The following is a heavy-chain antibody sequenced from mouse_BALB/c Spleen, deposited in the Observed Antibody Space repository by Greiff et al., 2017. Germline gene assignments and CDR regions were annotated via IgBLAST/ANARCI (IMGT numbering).Heavy chain of an antibody. Sequence: EVKLVESGGGLVQPGGSLRLSCATSGFTFTDYYMSWVRQPPGKALEWLGFIRNKANGYTTEYSASVKGRFTISRDNSQSILYLQMNTLRAEDSATYYFSRDQMGWGYYFDYWGQGTTLTVSS. CDR2: IRNKANGYTT. CDR3: SRDQMGWGYYFDY. J-gene: IGHJ2*01. D-gene: IGHD1-1*02. V-gene: IGHV7-3*02. CDR1: GFTFTDYY.